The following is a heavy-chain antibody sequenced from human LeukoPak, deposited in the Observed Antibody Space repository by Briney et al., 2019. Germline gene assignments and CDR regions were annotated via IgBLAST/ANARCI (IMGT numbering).Heavy chain of an antibody. V-gene: IGHV4-31*03. D-gene: IGHD6-13*01. CDR1: GGSISSGGYY. CDR2: IYYSGST. J-gene: IGHJ4*02. CDR3: ATFSWYNHFDY. Sequence: SETLSLTCTVSGGSISSGGYYWSWLRQHPGKGLEWIGYIYYSGSTYYNPSLKSRVTISVDTSKNQSSLKLSSVTAADTAVYYCATFSWYNHFDYWGQGTLVTVSS.